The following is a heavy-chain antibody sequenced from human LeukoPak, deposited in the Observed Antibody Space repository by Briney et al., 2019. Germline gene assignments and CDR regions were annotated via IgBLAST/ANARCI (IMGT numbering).Heavy chain of an antibody. Sequence: SETPSLTCTISGGSISSYYWSWIRQPPGKGLEWIGYVDYRGNTNYNPSLKSRVTISIDTSKSLFSLKLKSVTAADTAVYYCARVEVGAANRQWYGMDVWGQGTTVTVSS. V-gene: IGHV4-59*01. CDR3: ARVEVGAANRQWYGMDV. CDR2: VDYRGNT. D-gene: IGHD2-15*01. J-gene: IGHJ6*02. CDR1: GGSISSYY.